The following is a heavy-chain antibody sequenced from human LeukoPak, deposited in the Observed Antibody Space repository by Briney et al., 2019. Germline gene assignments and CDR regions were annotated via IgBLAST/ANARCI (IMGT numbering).Heavy chain of an antibody. J-gene: IGHJ3*02. CDR1: GFTFSSYS. D-gene: IGHD2-15*01. V-gene: IGHV3-21*01. CDR3: ARSGYCSGGSCYYAFDI. CDR2: ISSSSSYI. Sequence: GGSLRLSCAASGFTFSSYSMNWVRQAPGKGLEWVSSISSSSSYIYYADSVKGRFTISRDNAKNSLYLQMNSLRAEDTAVYYCARSGYCSGGSCYYAFDIWGQGTMVTVSS.